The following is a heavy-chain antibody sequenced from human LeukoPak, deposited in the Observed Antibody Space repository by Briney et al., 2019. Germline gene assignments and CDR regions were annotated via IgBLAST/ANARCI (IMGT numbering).Heavy chain of an antibody. Sequence: GGSLRLSCAASGFTFSSYEMNWVRQAPGKGLEWVSYISSSGSTIYYADSVKGRFTISRDNAKNSLYLQMNSLRAEDTAVYYCARVDYDSSGYYFDYWGQGTQVTVSS. CDR1: GFTFSSYE. J-gene: IGHJ4*02. CDR2: ISSSGSTI. V-gene: IGHV3-48*03. D-gene: IGHD3-22*01. CDR3: ARVDYDSSGYYFDY.